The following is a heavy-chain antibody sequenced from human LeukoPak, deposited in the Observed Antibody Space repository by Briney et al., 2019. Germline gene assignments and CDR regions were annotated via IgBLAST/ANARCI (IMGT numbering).Heavy chain of an antibody. CDR1: GFTFSNYW. Sequence: GGSLRLSCAASGFTFSNYWMHWVRHAPGKGLVWVSRINSDGSSISYADSVKGRFTISRDNAKNTLYLQMNSLRAEDTAVYYCARGLIGYSSSSDFWGQGTLVTVSS. J-gene: IGHJ4*02. CDR2: INSDGSSI. D-gene: IGHD6-13*01. V-gene: IGHV3-74*01. CDR3: ARGLIGYSSSSDF.